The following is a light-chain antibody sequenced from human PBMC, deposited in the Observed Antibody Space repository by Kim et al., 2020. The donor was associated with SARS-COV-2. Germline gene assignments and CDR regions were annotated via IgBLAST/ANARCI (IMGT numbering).Light chain of an antibody. J-gene: IGKJ2*03. CDR3: QQYGSSYS. Sequence: SLSPGERATLSCRASRSVSSSDLAWYQQRPGQAPRLLIYAASTRATGIPDRFSGSGSWTEFTLTISGLEPEDLAVYYCQQYGSSYSFGQGTKLEIK. CDR2: AAS. CDR1: RSVSSSD. V-gene: IGKV3-20*01.